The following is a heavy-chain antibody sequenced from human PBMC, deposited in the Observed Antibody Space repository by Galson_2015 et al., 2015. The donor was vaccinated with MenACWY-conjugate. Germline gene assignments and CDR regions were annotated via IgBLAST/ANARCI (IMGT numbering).Heavy chain of an antibody. CDR1: GYTFTSYA. Sequence: SVKVSCKASGYTFTSYAMHWVRQAPGQRLEWMGWINAGNGNTKYSQKFQGRVTITRDTSASTAYMELSSLRSEDTAVYYCARDFGLYRSGWNYYYYGMDVWGQGTTVTVSS. V-gene: IGHV1-3*01. D-gene: IGHD6-19*01. CDR2: INAGNGNT. J-gene: IGHJ6*02. CDR3: ARDFGLYRSGWNYYYYGMDV.